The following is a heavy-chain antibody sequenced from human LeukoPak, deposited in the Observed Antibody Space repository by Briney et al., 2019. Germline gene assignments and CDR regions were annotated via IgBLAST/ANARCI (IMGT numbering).Heavy chain of an antibody. Sequence: SEPLSLTCTVSGGSITSYYWSWIRQPPGKGLEWIGYISYTGSTSYNPSVRSRVTISVDTSKDQFSLKLSSVTAADTAVYYCARTRYSGGWFFDLWGQGNLVTVSS. V-gene: IGHV4-59*01. CDR3: ARTRYSGGWFFDL. D-gene: IGHD6-19*01. CDR2: ISYTGST. J-gene: IGHJ4*02. CDR1: GGSITSYY.